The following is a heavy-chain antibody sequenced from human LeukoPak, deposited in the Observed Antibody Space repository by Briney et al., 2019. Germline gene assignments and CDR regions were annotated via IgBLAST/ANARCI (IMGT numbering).Heavy chain of an antibody. V-gene: IGHV3-23*01. CDR3: ARDLAWGAFDY. CDR2: ISGSGGST. CDR1: GFTFSSYG. D-gene: IGHD7-27*01. J-gene: IGHJ4*02. Sequence: GGTLRLSCAASGFTFSSYGMSWVRQAPGRGLKWVSAISGSGGSTYYADSVKGRFTISRDNSRNTLSLQMNSLRVEDTAVYYCARDLAWGAFDYWGQGILVAVSS.